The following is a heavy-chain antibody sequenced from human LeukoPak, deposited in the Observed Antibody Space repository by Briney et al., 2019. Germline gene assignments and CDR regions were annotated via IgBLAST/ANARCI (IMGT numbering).Heavy chain of an antibody. CDR2: IYSGGST. J-gene: IGHJ6*02. CDR3: AKSSPVVPAAMWSGMDV. CDR1: GFTVSSNY. Sequence: GGSLRLSCAASGFTVSSNYMSWVRQAPGKGLEWVSVIYSGGSTYYADSVKGRFTISRDNSKNTLYLQMNSLRAEDTAVYYCAKSSPVVPAAMWSGMDVWGQGTTVTVSS. V-gene: IGHV3-53*05. D-gene: IGHD2-2*01.